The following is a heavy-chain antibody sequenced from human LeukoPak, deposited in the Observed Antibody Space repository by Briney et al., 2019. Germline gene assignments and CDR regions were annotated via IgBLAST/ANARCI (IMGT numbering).Heavy chain of an antibody. J-gene: IGHJ4*02. D-gene: IGHD2-21*02. V-gene: IGHV3-9*01. CDR1: GFTFNGYA. Sequence: GGSLRLSCAATGFTFNGYAMHWVRQAPGKGLEWVSGVSWNSVTIAYADSVKGRFTISRDNAKTSLYLQMNSLRSEDTAFYFCARGSFWGDDYFDSWGQGTLVTVSS. CDR3: ARGSFWGDDYFDS. CDR2: VSWNSVTI.